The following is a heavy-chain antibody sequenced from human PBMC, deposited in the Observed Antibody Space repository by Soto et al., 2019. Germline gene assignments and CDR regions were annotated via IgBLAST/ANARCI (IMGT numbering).Heavy chain of an antibody. CDR3: AREIAVAGTHWFDP. Sequence: ASVKFSCKASGYTFTRYTMNWVRQAPGQRLEWMGWINPSGGSTSYAQKFQGRVTMTRDTSTSTVYMELSSLRSEDTAVYYCAREIAVAGTHWFDPWGQGTLVTVSS. V-gene: IGHV1-46*01. D-gene: IGHD6-19*01. CDR2: INPSGGST. CDR1: GYTFTRYT. J-gene: IGHJ5*02.